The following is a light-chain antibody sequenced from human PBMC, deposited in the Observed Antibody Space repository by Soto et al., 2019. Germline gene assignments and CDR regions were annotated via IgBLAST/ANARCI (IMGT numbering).Light chain of an antibody. Sequence: DIQMTQSPSSVSAFVGDRVTITCRASQAISHWLVWFQQKPGKAPKLLIYGASNLQSGVPSRFSGSGSGTDFTLTISSLQPEDFASYYCQQVNSFPYTFGQGTKVEIK. CDR2: GAS. J-gene: IGKJ2*01. V-gene: IGKV1-12*01. CDR1: QAISHW. CDR3: QQVNSFPYT.